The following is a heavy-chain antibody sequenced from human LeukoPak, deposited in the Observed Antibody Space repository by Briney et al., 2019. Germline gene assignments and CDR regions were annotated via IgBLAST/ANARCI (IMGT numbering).Heavy chain of an antibody. Sequence: GGSLRLSCTASGFTFCNYGLNWVRQAPGKGLEWVSFIDTSGSYIYYGDSVKGRVTISRDNAKNSLYLQMNGLRAEDTAVYYCARGRSITLLRGVAMSNGFDVWGQGAMVTVSS. CDR3: ARGRSITLLRGVAMSNGFDV. CDR2: IDTSGSYI. J-gene: IGHJ3*01. CDR1: GFTFCNYG. D-gene: IGHD3-10*01. V-gene: IGHV3-21*01.